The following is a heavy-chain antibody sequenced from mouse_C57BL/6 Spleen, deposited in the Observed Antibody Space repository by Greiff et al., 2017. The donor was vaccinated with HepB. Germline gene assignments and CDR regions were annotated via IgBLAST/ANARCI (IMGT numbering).Heavy chain of an antibody. CDR2: IDPSDSYT. D-gene: IGHD4-1*01. CDR3: ASLGRGYAMDY. CDR1: GYTFTSYW. Sequence: QVQLKQPGAELVMPGASVKLSCKASGYTFTSYWMHWVKQRPGQGLEWIGEIDPSDSYTNYNQKFKGKSTLTVDKSSSTAYMQLSSRTSEDSAVYYCASLGRGYAMDYWGQGTSVTVSS. J-gene: IGHJ4*01. V-gene: IGHV1-69*01.